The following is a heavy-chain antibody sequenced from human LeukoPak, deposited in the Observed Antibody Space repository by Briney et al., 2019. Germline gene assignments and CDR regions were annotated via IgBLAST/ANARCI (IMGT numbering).Heavy chain of an antibody. CDR2: IYYSGST. CDR3: ARSRGYSGYDLSDWYFDL. CDR1: GGSISSSSYY. D-gene: IGHD5-12*01. Sequence: SETLSLTCTVSGGSISSSSYYWGWIRQPPGKGLEWIGSIYYSGSTYYNPSLKSRVTISVDTSKNQFSLKLSSVTAADTAVYYCARSRGYSGYDLSDWYFDLWGRGTLVTVSS. V-gene: IGHV4-39*07. J-gene: IGHJ2*01.